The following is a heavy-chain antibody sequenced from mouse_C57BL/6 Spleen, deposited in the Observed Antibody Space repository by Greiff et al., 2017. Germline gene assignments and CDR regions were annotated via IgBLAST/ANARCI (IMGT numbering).Heavy chain of an antibody. V-gene: IGHV1-47*01. D-gene: IGHD1-1*01. CDR3: AIYYYSSSYDYNAMDY. CDR2: FHPYNDDT. CDR1: GYTFTTYP. Sequence: QVQLQQSGAELVKPGASVKMSCKASGYTFTTYPIEWMKQNHGKSLEWIGNFHPYNDDTKYNEKFKGKATLTVEKSSSTVYLELSRLTSDDSAVYYCAIYYYSSSYDYNAMDYWGQGTSVTVSS. J-gene: IGHJ4*01.